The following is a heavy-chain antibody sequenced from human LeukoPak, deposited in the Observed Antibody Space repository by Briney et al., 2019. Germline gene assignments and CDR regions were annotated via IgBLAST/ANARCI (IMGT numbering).Heavy chain of an antibody. CDR2: IHYSGST. CDR3: ARHATLVLWTDY. J-gene: IGHJ4*02. CDR1: GGSISTYY. D-gene: IGHD2-21*01. V-gene: IGHV4-59*08. Sequence: SETLSLTCTVSGGSISTYYWSWIRQPPGKGLEWIGYIHYSGSTNYNPSLKSRVTISVDTSKNQFSPKLTSVTAADTAVYYCARHATLVLWTDYWGQGTLVTVSS.